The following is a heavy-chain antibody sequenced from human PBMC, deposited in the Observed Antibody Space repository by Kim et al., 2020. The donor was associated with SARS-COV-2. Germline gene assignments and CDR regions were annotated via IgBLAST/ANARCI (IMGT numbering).Heavy chain of an antibody. D-gene: IGHD1-26*01. CDR1: GFTFSSYA. V-gene: IGHV3-64D*09. CDR2: ISSNGGST. CDR3: VTYSGSYFGYFDY. Sequence: GGSLRLSCSASGFTFSSYAMHWVRQAPGKGLEYVSAISSNGGSTYYADSVKGRFTISRDNSKNTLYLQMSSLRAEDTAVYYCVTYSGSYFGYFDYWGQGTLVTVSS. J-gene: IGHJ4*02.